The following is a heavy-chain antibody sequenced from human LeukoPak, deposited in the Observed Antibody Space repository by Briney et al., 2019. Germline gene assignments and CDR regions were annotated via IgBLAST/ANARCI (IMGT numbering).Heavy chain of an antibody. CDR3: AKDKGDGEYVDY. D-gene: IGHD5-24*01. CDR2: ISGDGGST. Sequence: GSLRLSCAASGFSFDDYAMLWVRQGPGKGLEWVSLISGDGGSTYYGDSVKGRFIISRDNSKNSLYLEMNSLRIEDTGLYYCAKDKGDGEYVDYWGQGTLDTVSS. J-gene: IGHJ4*02. V-gene: IGHV3-43*02. CDR1: GFSFDDYA.